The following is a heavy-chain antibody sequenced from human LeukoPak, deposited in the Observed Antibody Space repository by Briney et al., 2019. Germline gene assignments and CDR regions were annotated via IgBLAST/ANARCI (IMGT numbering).Heavy chain of an antibody. V-gene: IGHV3-20*04. CDR2: INWNGGST. Sequence: GGSLRLSCAASGFNFDDYGMSWVRQAPGKGLEWVSGINWNGGSTGYADSVKGRFTISRDNAKNSLYLQMNSLRAEDTAVYYCARSNVLRYFARWGQGTMVTVSS. CDR1: GFNFDDYG. J-gene: IGHJ3*01. D-gene: IGHD3-9*01. CDR3: ARSNVLRYFAR.